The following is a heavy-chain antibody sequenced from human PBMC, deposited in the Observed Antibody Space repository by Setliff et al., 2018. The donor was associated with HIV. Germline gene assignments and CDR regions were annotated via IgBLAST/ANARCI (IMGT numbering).Heavy chain of an antibody. Sequence: PSETLSLTCTVSGDFFSSDYYWTWIRQPPGKGLEWIGEINHSGSTNYNPSLKSRVTISVDTSKNQFSLKLSSVTAADTAVYYCARGGYSSSWYTYYGMDVWGQGTTVTVSS. J-gene: IGHJ6*02. CDR2: INHSGST. CDR3: ARGGYSSSWYTYYGMDV. D-gene: IGHD6-13*01. V-gene: IGHV4-34*01. CDR1: GDFFSSDYY.